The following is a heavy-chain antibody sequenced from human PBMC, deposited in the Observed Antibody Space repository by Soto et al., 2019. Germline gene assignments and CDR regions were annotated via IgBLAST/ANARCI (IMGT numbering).Heavy chain of an antibody. D-gene: IGHD6-13*01. CDR2: ISYDGSNK. J-gene: IGHJ6*02. CDR3: AKAVAAAGTLEVYGMDV. V-gene: IGHV3-30*18. CDR1: GFTFSSYG. Sequence: GGSLRLSCAASGFTFSSYGMHWVRQAPGKGLEWVAVISYDGSNKYYADSVKGRFTISRDNSKNTLYLQMNSLRAEDTAVYYCAKAVAAAGTLEVYGMDVWGQGTTVTVSS.